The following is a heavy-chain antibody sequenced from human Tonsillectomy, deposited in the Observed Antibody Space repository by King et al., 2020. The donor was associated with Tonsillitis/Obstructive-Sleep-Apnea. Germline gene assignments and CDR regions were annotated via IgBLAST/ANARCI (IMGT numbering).Heavy chain of an antibody. V-gene: IGHV5-51*01. Sequence: VQLVESGEEVKKPGESLKISCKGSGYSFTSHWIGWVRQMPGKGLEWMGIIYPGDSDTRYSPSFQGQVTISADKSISTAYLQWSSLKASDTAMYYCARLLGYCSGGSCYSGWFDPWGQGTLVTVSS. D-gene: IGHD2-15*01. CDR2: IYPGDSDT. J-gene: IGHJ5*02. CDR1: GYSFTSHW. CDR3: ARLLGYCSGGSCYSGWFDP.